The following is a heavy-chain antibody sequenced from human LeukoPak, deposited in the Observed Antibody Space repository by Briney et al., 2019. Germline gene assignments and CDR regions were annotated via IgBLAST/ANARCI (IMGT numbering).Heavy chain of an antibody. Sequence: PSETLSLTCTASGYSISSGYYWGWIRQPPGKGLEWIGSIYHSGSTYYNPSLKSRVTISVDTSKNQFSLKLRYVTAADTAVYYCARVRSESYGGTGRVDYWGQGTLVTVSS. D-gene: IGHD1-26*01. CDR3: ARVRSESYGGTGRVDY. CDR1: GYSISSGYY. V-gene: IGHV4-38-2*02. CDR2: IYHSGST. J-gene: IGHJ4*02.